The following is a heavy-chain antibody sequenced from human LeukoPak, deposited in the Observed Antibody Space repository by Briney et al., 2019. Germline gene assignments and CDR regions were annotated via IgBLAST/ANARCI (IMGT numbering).Heavy chain of an antibody. CDR1: GFTFSSYA. CDR3: ARDRAWNYFDY. D-gene: IGHD3-3*01. CDR2: ISYDGSNK. V-gene: IGHV3-30*04. Sequence: GGSLRLSCAASGFTFSSYAMHWVRQAPGKGLEWVAVISYDGSNKYYADSVKGRFTISRDNSKNTLYLQMNSLRAGDTAVYYCARDRAWNYFDYWGQGTLVTVSS. J-gene: IGHJ4*02.